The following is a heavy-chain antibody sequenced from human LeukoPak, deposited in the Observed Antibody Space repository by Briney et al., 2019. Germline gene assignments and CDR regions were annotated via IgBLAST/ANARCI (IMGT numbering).Heavy chain of an antibody. V-gene: IGHV4-34*01. CDR1: GGSFNGYY. CDR2: INHSGST. CDR3: ARVRYYDSSGYNKFDY. Sequence: PSETLSLTCAVYGGSFNGYYWSWIRQPPGKGLEWIGEINHSGSTNYNPSLKSRVTISVDTSKNQFSLKLSSVTAADTAVYYCARVRYYDSSGYNKFDYWGQGTLVTVSS. D-gene: IGHD3-22*01. J-gene: IGHJ4*02.